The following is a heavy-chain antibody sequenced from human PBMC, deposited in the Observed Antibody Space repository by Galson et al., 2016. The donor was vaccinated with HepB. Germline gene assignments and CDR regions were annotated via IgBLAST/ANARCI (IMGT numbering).Heavy chain of an antibody. J-gene: IGHJ4*02. CDR2: INTDNLKT. CDR3: AREYFQGGTDYYYLDF. V-gene: IGHV1-18*01. Sequence: SVKVSCKASGYTLGDYGISWVRQAPGQGLEWMGWINTDNLKTNYAQKLQGRVTMTTETATNTAYMELGSLRSDDTAVYFCAREYFQGGTDYYYLDFWGQGTLVTVSS. D-gene: IGHD3-9*01. CDR1: GYTLGDYG.